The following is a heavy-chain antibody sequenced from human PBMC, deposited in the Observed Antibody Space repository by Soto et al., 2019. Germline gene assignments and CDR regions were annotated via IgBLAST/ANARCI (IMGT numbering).Heavy chain of an antibody. Sequence: QVQVVQSGAEVKKPGSSVKVSCKVSGDSFSSYAISLVRQAPGQGLEWMGGIIPILTTANYAQKFQDRDTIPADESTSTAYMEVSSLTSEDTAVYYCARKAGGGNYYILCFWCQGTLFTVSS. D-gene: IGHD2-15*01. CDR1: GDSFSSYA. V-gene: IGHV1-69*01. CDR2: IIPILTTA. J-gene: IGHJ4*02. CDR3: ARKAGGGNYYILCF.